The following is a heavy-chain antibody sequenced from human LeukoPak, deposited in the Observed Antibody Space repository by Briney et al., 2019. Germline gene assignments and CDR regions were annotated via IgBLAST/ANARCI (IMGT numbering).Heavy chain of an antibody. Sequence: ASVKVSCKASGYIVANYGIAWVRQAPGQGLEWMGWMSGYNGNTHYAQKLQGRVSMTADTSTSTVYMELRSLRSDDTAVYYCARDGLHRLSGYGGWFDPWGQGTLVSVSS. CDR2: MSGYNGNT. V-gene: IGHV1-18*01. CDR3: ARDGLHRLSGYGGWFDP. D-gene: IGHD3-22*01. J-gene: IGHJ5*02. CDR1: GYIVANYG.